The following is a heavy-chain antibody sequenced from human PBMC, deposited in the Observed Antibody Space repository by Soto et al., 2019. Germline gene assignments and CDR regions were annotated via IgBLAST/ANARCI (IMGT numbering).Heavy chain of an antibody. Sequence: SETLSLTCAVYGGSFSGYYWSWIRQPPGKGLEWIGEINHSGSTNYNPSLKSRVTISVDTSKNQFSLKLSSVTAADTAVYYCARGYRRRYSRSANDRRGGDLGGYWGPGTMVTV. V-gene: IGHV4-34*01. D-gene: IGHD6-6*01. CDR2: INHSGST. CDR1: GGSFSGYY. CDR3: ARGYRRRYSRSANDRRGGDLGGY. J-gene: IGHJ4*02.